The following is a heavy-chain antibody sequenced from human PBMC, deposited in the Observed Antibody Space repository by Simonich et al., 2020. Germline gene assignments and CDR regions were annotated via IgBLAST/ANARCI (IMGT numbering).Heavy chain of an antibody. Sequence: QVQLQESGPGLVKPSETLSLTCTVSCGSISSDYWSWIRQPPGKGLEWIGYIYYRGSTNYNPSLKSGVTISVDTSKNQFSLKLSSVTAADTAVYYCARGGLYFDYWGQGTLVTVSS. CDR3: ARGGLYFDY. CDR2: IYYRGST. J-gene: IGHJ4*02. V-gene: IGHV4-59*01. D-gene: IGHD2-15*01. CDR1: CGSISSDY.